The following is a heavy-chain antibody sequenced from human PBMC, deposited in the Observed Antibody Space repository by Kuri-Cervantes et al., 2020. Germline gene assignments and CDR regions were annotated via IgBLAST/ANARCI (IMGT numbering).Heavy chain of an antibody. CDR1: GGSFSGYY. J-gene: IGHJ4*02. D-gene: IGHD6-19*01. CDR2: INHSGST. Sequence: SETLSLTCAVYGGSFSGYYWSWIRQAPGKGLEWIGEINHSGSTNYNPSLKSRVTISVDTPKNQFSLKLSSVTAADTAVFYCARLIPRAMAGIVDYWGQGILVTVSS. V-gene: IGHV4-34*01. CDR3: ARLIPRAMAGIVDY.